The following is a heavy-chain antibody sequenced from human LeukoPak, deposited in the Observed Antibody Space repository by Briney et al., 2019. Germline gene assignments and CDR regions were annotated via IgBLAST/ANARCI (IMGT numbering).Heavy chain of an antibody. V-gene: IGHV3-23*01. CDR2: ISGSGGST. CDR3: ARSAVSGYYWLGMGY. D-gene: IGHD3-22*01. Sequence: GGSLRLSCAASGFTFSSYAMSWVRHAPGKGLEWISAISGSGGSTYYADSVKGRFTISRDNSKNTLYLQMNSLRAEDTAVYYCARSAVSGYYWLGMGYWGQGTLVTVSS. J-gene: IGHJ4*02. CDR1: GFTFSSYA.